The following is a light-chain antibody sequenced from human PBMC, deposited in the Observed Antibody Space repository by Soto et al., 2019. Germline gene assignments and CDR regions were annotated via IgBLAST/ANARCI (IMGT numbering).Light chain of an antibody. J-gene: IGLJ1*01. CDR3: CSYAGSHTYV. CDR1: SRDVGNYNS. V-gene: IGLV2-11*01. Sequence: QSALTQPRSVSESPGQSVTISCTGTSRDVGNYNSVSWYQQHPGKAPKLIIYDVRKRPSGVPDRFSGSKSGNTASLTISGLQAEDEADYYCCSYAGSHTYVFGTATKLTVL. CDR2: DVR.